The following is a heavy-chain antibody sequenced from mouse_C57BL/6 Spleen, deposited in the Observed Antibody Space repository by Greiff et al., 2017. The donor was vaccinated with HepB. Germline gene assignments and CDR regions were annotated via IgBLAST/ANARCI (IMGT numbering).Heavy chain of an antibody. CDR3: FTTVVGKDY. V-gene: IGHV5-17*01. CDR2: ISSGSSTI. CDR1: GFTFSDYG. D-gene: IGHD1-1*01. Sequence: DVKLVESGGGLVKPGGSLKLSCAASGFTFSDYGMHWVRQAPEKGLEWVAYISSGSSTIYYADTVKGRFTISRDNAKNTLFLQMTSLRSEDTAMYYCFTTVVGKDYWGQGTTLTVSS. J-gene: IGHJ2*01.